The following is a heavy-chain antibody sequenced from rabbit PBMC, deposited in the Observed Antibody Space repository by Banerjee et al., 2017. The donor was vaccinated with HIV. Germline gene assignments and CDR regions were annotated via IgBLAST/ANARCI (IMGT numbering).Heavy chain of an antibody. Sequence: QSLEESGGGLVQPEGSLTLTCTASGFDLSSSYYMCWVRQAPGRGLEWIACIYAGDGSTDYASWVNGRFTIASDNAQNTVDLQMTSLTAADTATYFCARDGSGWGPDFNLWGPGTLVTVS. J-gene: IGHJ4*01. CDR3: ARDGSGWGPDFNL. CDR1: GFDLSSSYY. CDR2: IYAGDGST. V-gene: IGHV1S40*01. D-gene: IGHD4-1*01.